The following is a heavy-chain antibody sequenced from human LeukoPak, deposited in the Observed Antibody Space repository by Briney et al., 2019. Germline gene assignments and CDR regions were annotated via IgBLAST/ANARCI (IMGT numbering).Heavy chain of an antibody. Sequence: GGSLRLSCAASGFTFSSYGMHWVRQAPGKGLEWVAVISYDGSNKYYADSVKGRFTISRDNSKNTLYLQMNSLRAEDTAVYYCARDGYDSSGYYPLLVYYYMDVWGKGTTVTVSS. CDR3: ARDGYDSSGYYPLLVYYYMDV. J-gene: IGHJ6*03. CDR2: ISYDGSNK. D-gene: IGHD3-22*01. CDR1: GFTFSSYG. V-gene: IGHV3-30*03.